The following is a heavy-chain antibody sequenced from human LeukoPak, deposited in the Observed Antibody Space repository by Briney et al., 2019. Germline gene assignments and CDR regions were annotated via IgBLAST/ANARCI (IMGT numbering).Heavy chain of an antibody. CDR3: ATRSGRFYYFDY. CDR2: FDPEDGET. V-gene: IGHV1-24*01. Sequence: ASVTVSCKVSGYTLTELSMHWVRQAPGKGLEWMGGFDPEDGETIYAQKFQGRVTMTEDTSTDTAYMELSSLRSEDTAVYYCATRSGRFYYFDYWGQGTLVTVSS. D-gene: IGHD6-25*01. CDR1: GYTLTELS. J-gene: IGHJ4*02.